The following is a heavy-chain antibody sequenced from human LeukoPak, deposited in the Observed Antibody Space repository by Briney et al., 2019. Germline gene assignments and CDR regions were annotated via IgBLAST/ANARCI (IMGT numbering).Heavy chain of an antibody. D-gene: IGHD5-18*01. Sequence: ETLSLTCTVSGGSISSYYWSWIRQPAGKGLEWIGRIYTSGSTNYNPSLKSRLTFSLDTSQNQFSLKLNSVTAADTVVYYCARDSPDGYTSGHYYYYLDVWGKGTTVTVSS. CDR1: GGSISSYY. J-gene: IGHJ6*03. CDR3: ARDSPDGYTSGHYYYYLDV. V-gene: IGHV4-4*07. CDR2: IYTSGST.